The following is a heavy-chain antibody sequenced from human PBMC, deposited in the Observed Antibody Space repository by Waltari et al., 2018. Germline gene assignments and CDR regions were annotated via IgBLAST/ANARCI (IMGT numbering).Heavy chain of an antibody. Sequence: QVQLQQWGAGLLKPSETLPLTCAVYGGSFSGYYGSWIRQPPGKGLEWIGEINHSGSTNYNPSLKSRVTISVDTSKNQFSLKLSSVTAADTAVYYCARVGWAYFDYWGQGTLVTVSS. V-gene: IGHV4-34*01. CDR3: ARVGWAYFDY. J-gene: IGHJ4*02. CDR2: INHSGST. D-gene: IGHD6-19*01. CDR1: GGSFSGYY.